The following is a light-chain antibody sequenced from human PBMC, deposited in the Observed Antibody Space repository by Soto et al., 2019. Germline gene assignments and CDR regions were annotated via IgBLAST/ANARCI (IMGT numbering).Light chain of an antibody. CDR1: QSVRSS. V-gene: IGKV3-11*01. J-gene: IGKJ4*01. CDR3: QLRSDWPPELN. CDR2: DAS. Sequence: EIVLTQSPGTLSFSPGSSSTLSCLSLQSVRSSLAWYQQKPGQAPSILIYDASKRATGIPATFTGSASGTVFTLTISRLEPGDFAVYYCQLRSDWPPELNFGGGTKVDIK.